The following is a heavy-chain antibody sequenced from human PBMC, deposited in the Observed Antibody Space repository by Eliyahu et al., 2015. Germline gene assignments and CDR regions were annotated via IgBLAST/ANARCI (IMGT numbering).Heavy chain of an antibody. Sequence: EVQLVQSGXDVKKPGESLXISXQXSGYSFMNYWIAWXRLRPGKGLEWMGIIYPGASETRYSPSFQGQVTFSVDTSINTAFLQWGSLRASDSAVYYCARFHESGSNPDYYYYGMDVWGLGTAVTVSS. J-gene: IGHJ6*02. CDR2: IYPGASET. D-gene: IGHD3-3*01. CDR3: ARFHESGSNPDYYYYGMDV. CDR1: GYSFMNYW. V-gene: IGHV5-51*01.